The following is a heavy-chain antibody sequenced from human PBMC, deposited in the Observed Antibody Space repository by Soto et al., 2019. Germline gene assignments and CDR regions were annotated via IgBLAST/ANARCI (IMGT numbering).Heavy chain of an antibody. CDR2: INAGNGNT. D-gene: IGHD6-19*01. CDR1: GYTFTSYA. J-gene: IGHJ5*02. V-gene: IGHV1-3*01. Sequence: QVQLVQSGAEVKKPGASVKVSCKASGYTFTSYAMHWVRQAPGQRLEWMGWINAGNGNTKYSQKFQGRVTITRDTSVSTAYMELSSLRSEDTAVYYCARDVSVAGGWFDLWGQGTLVTVSS. CDR3: ARDVSVAGGWFDL.